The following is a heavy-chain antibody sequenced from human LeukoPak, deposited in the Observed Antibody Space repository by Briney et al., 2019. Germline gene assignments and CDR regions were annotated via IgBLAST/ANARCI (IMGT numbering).Heavy chain of an antibody. J-gene: IGHJ3*02. CDR3: AREDYNWNDGAPDAFDI. Sequence: PSETLSLTCTVAGGSISSYYWSWIRQPAGKGLEWIGRIYTSGSTNYNPSLKSRVTMSVDTSKNQFSLKLSSVTAADTAVYYCAREDYNWNDGAPDAFDIWGQGTMVTVSS. CDR2: IYTSGST. CDR1: GGSISSYY. D-gene: IGHD1-1*01. V-gene: IGHV4-4*07.